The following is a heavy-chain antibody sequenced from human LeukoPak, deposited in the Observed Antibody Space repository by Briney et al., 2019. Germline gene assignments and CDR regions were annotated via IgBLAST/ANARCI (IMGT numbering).Heavy chain of an antibody. D-gene: IGHD3-10*01. Sequence: SETPSLTCAVYGGSFSGYYWSWIRQPPGKGLEWIGEINHSGSTNYNPSLKSRVTISVDTSKNQFSLKLSSVTAADTAVYYCARGRVDYYGSGTHRRFFDYWGQGTLVTVSS. J-gene: IGHJ4*02. V-gene: IGHV4-34*01. CDR2: INHSGST. CDR1: GGSFSGYY. CDR3: ARGRVDYYGSGTHRRFFDY.